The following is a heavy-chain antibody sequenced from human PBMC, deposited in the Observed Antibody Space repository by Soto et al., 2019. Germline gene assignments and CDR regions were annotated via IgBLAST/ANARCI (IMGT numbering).Heavy chain of an antibody. J-gene: IGHJ4*02. D-gene: IGHD4-17*01. CDR2: IYYSGST. CDR1: GGSISSYY. V-gene: IGHV4-59*01. CDR3: ARASGDYRLDY. Sequence: LSLTCTVSGGSISSYYWSWIRQPPGKGLEWIGYIYYSGSTNYNPSLKSRVTISVDTSKNQFSLKLSSVTAADTAVYYCARASGDYRLDYWGQGTLVTVSS.